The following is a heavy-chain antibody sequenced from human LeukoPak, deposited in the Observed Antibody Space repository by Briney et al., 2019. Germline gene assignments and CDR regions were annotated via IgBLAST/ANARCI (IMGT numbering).Heavy chain of an antibody. CDR3: ARDDYDILTGYYKWGVGY. Sequence: GGSLRLSCAASGFTFSSYAMHWVRQAPGKGLEWVAVISYDGSNKYYADSVKGRFTISRDNSKNTLYLQMNSLRAEDTAVYYCARDDYDILTGYYKWGVGYWGQGTLVTVSS. CDR1: GFTFSSYA. V-gene: IGHV3-30-3*01. CDR2: ISYDGSNK. J-gene: IGHJ4*02. D-gene: IGHD3-9*01.